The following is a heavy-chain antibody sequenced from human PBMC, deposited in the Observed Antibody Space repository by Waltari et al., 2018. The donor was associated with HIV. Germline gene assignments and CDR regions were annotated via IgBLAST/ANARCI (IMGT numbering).Heavy chain of an antibody. Sequence: DVQLVESGGGVVRPGGSLRLSCVGSGFDFRGYWMSGVRQTPGKGLAWVANIKEDGSKKYYAEYVKGRFTITRDNAENTVWLEMRNLRVDDAGLYYCARDGGEYWGQGTLLTVSS. V-gene: IGHV3-7*01. CDR2: IKEDGSKK. D-gene: IGHD3-10*01. CDR3: ARDGGEY. CDR1: GFDFRGYW. J-gene: IGHJ4*02.